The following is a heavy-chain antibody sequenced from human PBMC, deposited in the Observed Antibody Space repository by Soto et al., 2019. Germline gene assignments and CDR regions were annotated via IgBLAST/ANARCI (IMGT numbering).Heavy chain of an antibody. CDR2: MYHIGTT. CDR3: AKEINYYDSSGDSWFDP. V-gene: IGHV4-30-2*01. D-gene: IGHD3-22*01. J-gene: IGHJ5*02. Sequence: SETQSLTCTVSGGSINSGRYSWTWIRQPPGAGLEWIGHMYHIGTTYYNPSLKSRVTMSVDTSKNQFSLKLNSVTAADTAIYYCAKEINYYDSSGDSWFDPWGQGTLVTVSS. CDR1: GGSINSGRYS.